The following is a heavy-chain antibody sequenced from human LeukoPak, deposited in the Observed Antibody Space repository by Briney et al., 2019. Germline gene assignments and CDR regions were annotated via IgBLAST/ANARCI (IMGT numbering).Heavy chain of an antibody. CDR1: GGSISTNY. CDR2: IYDNCFT. V-gene: IGHV4-59*01. Sequence: PSETVSLTCTGSGGSISTNYWNWIRQPPGKGLEGMGYIYDNCFTTYNPSLMSRVTISVDTSKNQFFLILRTVTAADTADEYCVREFVPGANSFDPWGQGILVTVSS. J-gene: IGHJ5*02. CDR3: VREFVPGANSFDP. D-gene: IGHD6-19*01.